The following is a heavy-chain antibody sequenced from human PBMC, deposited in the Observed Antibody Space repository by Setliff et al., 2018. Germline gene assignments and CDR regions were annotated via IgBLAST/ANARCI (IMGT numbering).Heavy chain of an antibody. Sequence: GESLKISCKASGYIFTNYWIGWVRQMPGKGLEWMGVIYPGDSDTRYSPSFQGQVTISADKSINTAYLQWSSLKASDTAIYYCTRHEDRNKCTMSNMDPEDTATYYCARSLPMLSEGVDGFDFWGQGTMVTVSS. CDR2: IYPGDSDT. CDR3: TRHEDRNKCTMSNMDPEDTATYYCARSLPMLSEGVDGFDF. D-gene: IGHD3-10*01. V-gene: IGHV5-51*01. CDR1: GYIFTNYW. J-gene: IGHJ3*01.